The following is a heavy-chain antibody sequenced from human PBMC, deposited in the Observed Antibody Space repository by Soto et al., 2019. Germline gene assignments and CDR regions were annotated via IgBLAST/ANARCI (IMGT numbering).Heavy chain of an antibody. CDR3: ARNNVSRSYRNEYYYGMDV. J-gene: IGHJ6*02. V-gene: IGHV4-59*01. CDR1: GSSTKSSY. CDR2: IYYSGSA. Sequence: SETRISTVTVPGSSTKSSYSSWIRQPPGKGLEWIGYIYYSGSANYYPSPKNRDTTSVDTSKKQFALMQSSGPAADTTVYYCARNNVSRSYRNEYYYGMDVWGQGTTVTVSS. D-gene: IGHD1-26*01.